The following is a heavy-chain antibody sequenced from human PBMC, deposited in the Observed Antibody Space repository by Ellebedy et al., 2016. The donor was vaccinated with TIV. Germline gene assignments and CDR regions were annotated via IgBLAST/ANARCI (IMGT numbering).Heavy chain of an antibody. Sequence: GESLKISXAASGFTFSSYGMHWVRQASGKGLEWVAVISYDGSKKSYADSVKGRFTISRDNSKNTLYLQMNSLRAEDTAVYYCAKDLRQRLPEIAFDIWGQGTMVTVSS. V-gene: IGHV3-30*18. CDR3: AKDLRQRLPEIAFDI. J-gene: IGHJ3*02. CDR2: ISYDGSKK. CDR1: GFTFSSYG. D-gene: IGHD6-25*01.